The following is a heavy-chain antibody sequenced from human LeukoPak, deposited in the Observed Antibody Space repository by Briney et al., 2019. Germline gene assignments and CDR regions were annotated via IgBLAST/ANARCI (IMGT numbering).Heavy chain of an antibody. D-gene: IGHD5-12*01. Sequence: KPGGSLRLSCAASGFTFSDYYMSWIRQAPGKGLEWVSYISSSSSYTNYADSVKGRFTISRDNAKNSLYLQMNSLRAEDTAVYYCARLSPPIVATSHWFDPWGQGTLVTVSS. CDR1: GFTFSDYY. CDR2: ISSSSSYT. CDR3: ARLSPPIVATSHWFDP. V-gene: IGHV3-11*06. J-gene: IGHJ5*02.